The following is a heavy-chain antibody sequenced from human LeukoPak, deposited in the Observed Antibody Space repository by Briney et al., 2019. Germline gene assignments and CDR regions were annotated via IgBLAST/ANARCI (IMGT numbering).Heavy chain of an antibody. J-gene: IGHJ4*02. D-gene: IGHD2-15*01. Sequence: PGRSLRLSCAASGFTLSSYAMGWVRQAPGKGLEWVSAISDTGNTYHADSVKGRFTISRDSSKNTLFLQMNRLRPEDAAVYYCAKAPVTTCRGAFCYPFDYWGLGTLVTVSS. CDR2: ISDTGNT. V-gene: IGHV3-23*01. CDR1: GFTLSSYA. CDR3: AKAPVTTCRGAFCYPFDY.